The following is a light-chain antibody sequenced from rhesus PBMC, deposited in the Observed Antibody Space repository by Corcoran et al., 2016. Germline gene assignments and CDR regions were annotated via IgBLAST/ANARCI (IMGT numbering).Light chain of an antibody. V-gene: IGKV1-22*01. J-gene: IGKJ2*01. CDR1: QSISSW. Sequence: DIQMTQSPSSLSASVGDTVTITCRASQSISSWLDWYQQKPGKAPKLLIYKASSLQSGVPSSFSGSGSGTDFTLTISSLQPEDFATYYCLQYSSSPYSFGQGTKVENK. CDR2: KAS. CDR3: LQYSSSPYS.